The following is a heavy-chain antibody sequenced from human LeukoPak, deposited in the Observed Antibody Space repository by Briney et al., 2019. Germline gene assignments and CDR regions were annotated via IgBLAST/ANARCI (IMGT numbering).Heavy chain of an antibody. CDR1: GGSISSYY. V-gene: IGHV4-59*01. Sequence: SETLSLTCTVSGGSISSYYWSWIRQPPGKGLEWIGYIYYSGSTNYNPSLKSRVTISVDTSKNQFSLKLSSVTAADTAVYYCARDLHLTGYHYFDYWGQGTLVTVSS. CDR2: IYYSGST. J-gene: IGHJ4*02. D-gene: IGHD3-9*01. CDR3: ARDLHLTGYHYFDY.